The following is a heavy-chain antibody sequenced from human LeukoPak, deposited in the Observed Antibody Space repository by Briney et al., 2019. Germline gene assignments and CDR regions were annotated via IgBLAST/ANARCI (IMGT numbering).Heavy chain of an antibody. CDR3: AREGRGISAFDI. V-gene: IGHV3-33*01. CDR2: IWYDGSNK. Sequence: GGSLRLSCAASGFTFSSYGMHWVRQAPGKGLEWVAVIWYDGSNKYYADSVKGRFPISRDNSKNTLYLQMNSLRAEDTAVYYCAREGRGISAFDIWGQGTMVTVSS. J-gene: IGHJ3*02. D-gene: IGHD3-10*01. CDR1: GFTFSSYG.